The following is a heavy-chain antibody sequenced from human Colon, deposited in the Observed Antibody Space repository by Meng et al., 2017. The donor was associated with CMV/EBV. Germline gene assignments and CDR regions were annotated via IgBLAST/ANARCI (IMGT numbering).Heavy chain of an antibody. V-gene: IGHV3-30-3*01. J-gene: IGHJ4*02. CDR2: ISYDGSNK. CDR3: AKDRAYCGSFSCSPNYFDG. CDR1: GFTFSSYA. D-gene: IGHD2-21*01. Sequence: GGSLRLSCAASGFTFSSYAMHWVRQAPGKGLEWVAVISYDGSNKYYADSVKGRFTISRDNSKNTLYLQMNSLRAEDTAVYYCAKDRAYCGSFSCSPNYFDGWGQGNLVTVSS.